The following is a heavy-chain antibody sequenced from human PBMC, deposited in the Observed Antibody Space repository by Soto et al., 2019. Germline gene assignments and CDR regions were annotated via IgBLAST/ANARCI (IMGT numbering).Heavy chain of an antibody. Sequence: SETLSLTCAVYGGSFSGYYWSWIRQPPGKGLEWIGEINHSGSTNYNPSLKSRVTISVDTSKNQFSLKLSSVTAADTAVYYCATGSNDFWSGYYRFHMDVWGKGTTVTVSS. CDR3: ATGSNDFWSGYYRFHMDV. CDR1: GGSFSGYY. V-gene: IGHV4-34*01. J-gene: IGHJ6*03. D-gene: IGHD3-3*01. CDR2: INHSGST.